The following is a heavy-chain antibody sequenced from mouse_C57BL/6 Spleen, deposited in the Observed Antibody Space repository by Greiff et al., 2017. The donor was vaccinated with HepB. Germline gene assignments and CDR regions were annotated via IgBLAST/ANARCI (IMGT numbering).Heavy chain of an antibody. CDR3: TGLLDGYYLFAY. CDR2: IRLKSDNYAT. V-gene: IGHV6-3*01. CDR1: GFTFSNYW. Sequence: EVKLMESGGGLVQPGGSMKLSCVASGFTFSNYWMNWVRQSPEKGLEWVAQIRLKSDNYATHYAESVKGRFTISRDDSKSSVYLQMNNLRAEDTGIYYCTGLLDGYYLFAYWGQGTLVTVSA. D-gene: IGHD2-3*01. J-gene: IGHJ3*01.